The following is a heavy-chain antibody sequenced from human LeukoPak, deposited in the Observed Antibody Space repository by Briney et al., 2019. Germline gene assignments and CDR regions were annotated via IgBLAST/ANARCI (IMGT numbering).Heavy chain of an antibody. CDR1: GGSFSGYY. D-gene: IGHD6-6*01. CDR3: ARGLGIAAPRY. CDR2: INHSGST. Sequence: PSETLSLTCAVYGGSFSGYYGSGIRQPPGKGLEWIGEINHSGSTNYNPSLKSRVTISVDTSKNQFSLKLSSVTAADTAVYYCARGLGIAAPRYWGQGTLVTVSS. J-gene: IGHJ4*02. V-gene: IGHV4-34*01.